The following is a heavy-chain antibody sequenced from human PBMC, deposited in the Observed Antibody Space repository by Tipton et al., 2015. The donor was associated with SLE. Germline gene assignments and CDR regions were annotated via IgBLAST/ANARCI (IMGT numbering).Heavy chain of an antibody. Sequence: TLSLTCTVSGGSISSGSYYWSWIRQPAGKGLEWIGRIYTSGSTNYNPSLKSRVTISVDTSKNQFSLKLSSVTAADTAVYYCARDGGGSYYPYWGQGTLVTVSS. CDR3: ARDGGGSYYPY. CDR1: GGSISSGSYY. J-gene: IGHJ4*02. CDR2: IYTSGST. D-gene: IGHD1-26*01. V-gene: IGHV4-61*02.